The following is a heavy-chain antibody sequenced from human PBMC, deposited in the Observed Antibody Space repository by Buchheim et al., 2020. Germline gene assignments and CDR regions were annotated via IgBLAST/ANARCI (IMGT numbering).Heavy chain of an antibody. CDR1: GFTFSSYA. D-gene: IGHD5-18*01. J-gene: IGHJ4*02. Sequence: EVQLLESGGGLVQPGGSLRLSCAASGFTFSSYAMSWVRQAPGKGLEWVSAISGSGGSTYYADSVKGRFTISRDNSKNTPYLQMNSLRAEDTAVYYCAKSGAMGIQLWSYYFDYWGQGTL. V-gene: IGHV3-23*01. CDR3: AKSGAMGIQLWSYYFDY. CDR2: ISGSGGST.